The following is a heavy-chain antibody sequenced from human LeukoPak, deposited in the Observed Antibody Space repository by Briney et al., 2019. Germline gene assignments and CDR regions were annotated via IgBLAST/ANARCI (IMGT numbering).Heavy chain of an antibody. CDR2: ISGGGGT. Sequence: GGSLRLSCAASGFTVSNNFMSWVRQAPGQGLEWVSLISGGGGTYYAASVKGRFTISRGNSENSLHLQMNSLRPEDTAAYYCARVVDSTRAFHVWGQGTLVIVSS. J-gene: IGHJ3*01. CDR1: GFTVSNNF. CDR3: ARVVDSTRAFHV. V-gene: IGHV3-66*01. D-gene: IGHD2-21*01.